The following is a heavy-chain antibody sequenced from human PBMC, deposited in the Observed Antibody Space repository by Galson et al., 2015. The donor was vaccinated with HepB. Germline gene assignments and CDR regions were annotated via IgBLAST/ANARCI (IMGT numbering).Heavy chain of an antibody. CDR3: TRDLEGGSGSVGPLDY. V-gene: IGHV3-49*03. CDR2: IRSKAYGGTT. D-gene: IGHD3-3*01. J-gene: IGHJ4*02. Sequence: SLRLSCAASGFTFGDYAKSWFRQAPGKGLEWVGFIRSKAYGGTTEYAASVKGRFTISRDDSKSIAYLQMNSLKTEDTAVYYCTRDLEGGSGSVGPLDYWGQGTLVTVSS. CDR1: GFTFGDYA.